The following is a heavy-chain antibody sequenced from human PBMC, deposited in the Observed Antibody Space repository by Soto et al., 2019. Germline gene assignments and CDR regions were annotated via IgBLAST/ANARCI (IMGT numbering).Heavy chain of an antibody. CDR2: IIPISGTA. J-gene: IGHJ6*02. V-gene: IGHV1-69*01. CDR3: ARSQGSSTSLEIYYYYYYGMDV. CDR1: GGTFSSYA. Sequence: QVQLVQSGAEVKKPGSSVKVSCKASGGTFSSYAISWVRQAPGQGLEWMGGIIPISGTATYAQKFQGRVTITADESTSTADMELSSLRSEDTAVYYCARSQGSSTSLEIYYYYYYGMDVWGQGTTVTVSS. D-gene: IGHD2-2*01.